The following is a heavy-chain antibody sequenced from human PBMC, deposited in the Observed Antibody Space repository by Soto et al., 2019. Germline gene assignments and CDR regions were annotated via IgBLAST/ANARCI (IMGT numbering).Heavy chain of an antibody. CDR3: AKDRRDFWRAGWFDP. J-gene: IGHJ5*02. CDR1: GFTFSSYA. CDR2: ISGSGGST. V-gene: IGHV3-23*01. D-gene: IGHD3-3*01. Sequence: GGSLRLSCAASGFTFSSYAMSWVRQAPGKGLEWVSAISGSGGSTYYADSVKGRFTISRDNSKNTLYLQMNSLRAEDTAVYYCAKDRRDFWRAGWFDPWGQGTLVTVSS.